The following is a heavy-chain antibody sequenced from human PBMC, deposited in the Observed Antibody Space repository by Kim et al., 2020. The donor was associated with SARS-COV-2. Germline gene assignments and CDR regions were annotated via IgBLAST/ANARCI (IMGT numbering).Heavy chain of an antibody. CDR3: ANCQWGVPCY. CDR2: IKQDGSQR. D-gene: IGHD1-26*01. CDR1: GFTFSSYW. V-gene: IGHV3-7*03. J-gene: IGHJ4*02. Sequence: GGSLRLSCVASGFTFSSYWMTWVRQAPGKGLEWVATIKQDGSQRNYVDSVKGRFTISRDNAKNSLYLQMNSLRAEDTAVYYCANCQWGVPCYWGQGTLVTVSS.